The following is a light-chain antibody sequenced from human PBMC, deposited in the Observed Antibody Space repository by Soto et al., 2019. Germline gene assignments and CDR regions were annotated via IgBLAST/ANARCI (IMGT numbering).Light chain of an antibody. CDR3: QQYNNWPPRWT. J-gene: IGKJ1*01. V-gene: IGKV3D-15*01. CDR1: QSVSSN. CDR2: GAS. Sequence: EVVMAQSPATLSVSPGERATLSCRASQSVSSNLAWYQQKPGQAPSLLIYGASTRATGVPARFSGSGFGTEFTLTISSLQSEDLAVYYCQQYNNWPPRWTFGQGTKVEIK.